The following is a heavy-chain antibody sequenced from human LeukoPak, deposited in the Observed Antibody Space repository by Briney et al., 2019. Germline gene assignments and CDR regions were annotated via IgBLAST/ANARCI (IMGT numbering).Heavy chain of an antibody. Sequence: ASVTVSCKASGYTFPDSYMHWVRQAPGQGLEWMGWINPNSGGTDYAQKFQGRVTMTRDTSISTAYMELSSLKSDDTAVYYCASVRQYSSGWYHWGQGTLVTVSS. J-gene: IGHJ5*02. CDR1: GYTFPDSY. V-gene: IGHV1-2*02. CDR3: ASVRQYSSGWYH. CDR2: INPNSGGT. D-gene: IGHD6-19*01.